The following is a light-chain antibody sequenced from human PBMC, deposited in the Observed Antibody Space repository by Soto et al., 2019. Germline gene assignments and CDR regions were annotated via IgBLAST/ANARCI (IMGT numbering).Light chain of an antibody. V-gene: IGLV1-47*01. CDR1: SSNIGGNH. Sequence: QSVLTQPPSASGTPGQRVIIPCSGGSSNIGGNHVYWYRQLPGTAPTLLISRNNQRPSGVPDRFSGSKSGTAASPTISGSRSEDEAVYHCAAWDDSLSGPVFGGGTELTVL. CDR2: RNN. J-gene: IGLJ3*02. CDR3: AAWDDSLSGPV.